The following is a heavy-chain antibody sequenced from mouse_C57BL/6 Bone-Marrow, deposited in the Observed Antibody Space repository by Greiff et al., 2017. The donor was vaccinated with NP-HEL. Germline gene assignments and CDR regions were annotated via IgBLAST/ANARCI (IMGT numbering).Heavy chain of an antibody. D-gene: IGHD4-1*01. J-gene: IGHJ3*01. CDR1: GYAFTNYL. CDR3: AREWDFAY. V-gene: IGHV1-54*01. CDR2: INPGSGGT. Sequence: VQLQQSGAELVRPGTSVKVSCKASGYAFTNYLIEWVKQRPGQGLEWIGVINPGSGGTNYNEKFKGKATLTADKSSGTAYMQLSSLTSEDSAVYFCAREWDFAYWGQGTLVTVSA.